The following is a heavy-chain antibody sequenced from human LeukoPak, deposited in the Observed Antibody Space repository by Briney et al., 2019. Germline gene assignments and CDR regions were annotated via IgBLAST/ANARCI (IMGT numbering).Heavy chain of an antibody. CDR3: AKDHYPLRDSSGFYYYYYYMDV. J-gene: IGHJ6*03. CDR1: GLTFSNYW. Sequence: GGSLRLSCAASGLTFSNYWMSWVRQGPGKGLEWVAVISYDGSNKYYADSVKGRFTISRDNSKNTLYLQMNSLRAEDTAVYYCAKDHYPLRDSSGFYYYYYYMDVWGKGTTVTVSS. D-gene: IGHD3-22*01. CDR2: ISYDGSNK. V-gene: IGHV3-30*18.